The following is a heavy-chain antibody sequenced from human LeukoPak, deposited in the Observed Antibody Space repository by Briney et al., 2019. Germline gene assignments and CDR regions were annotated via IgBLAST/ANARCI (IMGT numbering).Heavy chain of an antibody. J-gene: IGHJ3*02. D-gene: IGHD3-10*01. CDR2: IIPILGIA. Sequence: SVTVSCKASGGTFSSYAISWVRQAPGQGLEWMGRIIPILGIANYAQRFQGRVTITADKSTSTAYMELSSLRSEDTAVYYCARGSSYPDAFDIWGQGTMVTVSS. CDR3: ARGSSYPDAFDI. V-gene: IGHV1-69*04. CDR1: GGTFSSYA.